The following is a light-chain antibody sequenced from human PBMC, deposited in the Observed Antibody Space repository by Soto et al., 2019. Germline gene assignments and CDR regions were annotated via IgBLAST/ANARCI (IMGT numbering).Light chain of an antibody. V-gene: IGKV3-20*01. CDR1: QSVHRGY. Sequence: IVLTPSPGTLSFSPRIRSTIYFSFSQSVHRGYLAWYQQKPGQPPSLHIHGGSSGATGLPDRFSGSGSGTDFTLTISRLEPEDFAVYYCQQYGNSPRTFGQGTKVDIK. CDR3: QQYGNSPRT. CDR2: GGS. J-gene: IGKJ1*01.